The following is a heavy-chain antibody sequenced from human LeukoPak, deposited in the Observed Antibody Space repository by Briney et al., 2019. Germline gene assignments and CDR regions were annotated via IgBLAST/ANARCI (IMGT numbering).Heavy chain of an antibody. V-gene: IGHV4-31*03. J-gene: IGHJ3*02. CDR3: ARDRPYYDGSGHLTAHHAFDI. CDR2: IYYSGST. D-gene: IGHD3-22*01. Sequence: SQTLSLTCTVSGGSISSGGYYWSWIRQHPGKGLEWIGYIYYSGSTYYNPSLKSRVTISVDTPKNQFSLKLSSVTAADTAVYYCARDRPYYDGSGHLTAHHAFDIWGQGTMVTVSS. CDR1: GGSISSGGYY.